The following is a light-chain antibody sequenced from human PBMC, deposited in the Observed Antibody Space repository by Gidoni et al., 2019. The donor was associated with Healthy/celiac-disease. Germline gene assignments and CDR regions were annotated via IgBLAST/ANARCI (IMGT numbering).Light chain of an antibody. CDR2: GAS. V-gene: IGKV3-15*01. J-gene: IGKJ1*01. CDR1: QSVSSN. CDR3: QQYNNWHPWT. Sequence: IFLTQSPATLSVSPAERTTLTCSASQSVSSNLPWYQQKLGQAPRLLIYGASTRANGIPARFSGSGSGTEYTITISSMQYEDFAVNYCQQYNNWHPWTFGQGTKVEIK.